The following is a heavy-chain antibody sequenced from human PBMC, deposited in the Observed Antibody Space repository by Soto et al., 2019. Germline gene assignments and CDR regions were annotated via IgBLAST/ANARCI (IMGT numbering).Heavy chain of an antibody. Sequence: QLQLQESGPGLVKPSETLSLTCTVSGGSISSSSYYWGWIRQPPGKGLEWIGSIYYSGSTYYNPSLKGRVTISVDTSKNQFSLKLSSVTAADTAVYYCARRLLWFGELSGYFDYWGQGTLVTVSS. J-gene: IGHJ4*02. CDR3: ARRLLWFGELSGYFDY. CDR1: GGSISSSSYY. V-gene: IGHV4-39*01. CDR2: IYYSGST. D-gene: IGHD3-10*01.